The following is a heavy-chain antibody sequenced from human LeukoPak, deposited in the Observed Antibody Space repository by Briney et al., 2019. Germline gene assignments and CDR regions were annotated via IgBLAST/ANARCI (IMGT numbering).Heavy chain of an antibody. CDR1: GFTFRNYM. Sequence: GGSLRLSCAASGFTFRNYMMHWVRQAPGKGLEWVSSISSAGDYIYYTNSVKGRFTISRDNAKKSLFLQMNSLRAEDTAVYYCARDQVGPLDSWGQGTLVTVSS. V-gene: IGHV3-21*01. J-gene: IGHJ4*02. CDR2: ISSAGDYI. CDR3: ARDQVGPLDS.